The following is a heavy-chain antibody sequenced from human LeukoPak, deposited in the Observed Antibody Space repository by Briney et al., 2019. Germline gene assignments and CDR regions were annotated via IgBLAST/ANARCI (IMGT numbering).Heavy chain of an antibody. V-gene: IGHV4-34*01. CDR1: GYSISSGYY. J-gene: IGHJ4*02. CDR2: INHSGST. Sequence: SETLSLTCAVSGYSISSGYYWSWIRQPPGKGLEWIGEINHSGSTNYNPSLKSRVTISVDTSKNQFSLKLSSVTAADTAVYYCARGGRVLRYFDWYNYYFDYWGQGTLVTVSS. D-gene: IGHD3-9*01. CDR3: ARGGRVLRYFDWYNYYFDY.